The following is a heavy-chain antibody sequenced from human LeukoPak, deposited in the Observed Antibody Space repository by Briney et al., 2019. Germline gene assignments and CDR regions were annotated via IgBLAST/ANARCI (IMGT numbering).Heavy chain of an antibody. CDR3: AREKRITIFGVVNHYYYYYMDV. D-gene: IGHD3-3*01. J-gene: IGHJ6*03. V-gene: IGHV4-34*01. Sequence: SETLSLTCAVYGGSFSGYYWSWIRQPPGKGLEWIGEINHSGSTNYNPSLKSRVTISVDTSKNQFSLKLSSVTAADTAVYYCAREKRITIFGVVNHYYYYYMDVWGKGTTVTVSS. CDR1: GGSFSGYY. CDR2: INHSGST.